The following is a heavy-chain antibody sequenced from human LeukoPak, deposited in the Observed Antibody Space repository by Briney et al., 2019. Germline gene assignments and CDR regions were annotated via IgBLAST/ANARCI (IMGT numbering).Heavy chain of an antibody. V-gene: IGHV3-74*01. CDR1: GFTFSSHW. CDR2: IRSDGRDT. Sequence: PGGSLRLSCAASGFTFSSHWMYWVRQAPGKGLLWVSRIRSDGRDTTYADSAKGRFTISRDNAKNTLDLQMNSLRADDTAVYYCAKDANYGDYSLESYFDYWGQGTPVTVSS. CDR3: AKDANYGDYSLESYFDY. D-gene: IGHD4-17*01. J-gene: IGHJ4*02.